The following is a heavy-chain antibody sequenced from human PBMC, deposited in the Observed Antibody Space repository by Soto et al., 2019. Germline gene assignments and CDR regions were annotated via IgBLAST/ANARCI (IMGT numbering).Heavy chain of an antibody. CDR1: GFTFSSYV. V-gene: IGHV3-30*18. CDR3: AKDQDRHVYYGMDV. CDR2: ISYDGSNK. J-gene: IGHJ6*02. Sequence: QVQLVESGGGVVQPGRSLRLSCAASGFTFSSYVMHWVRQAPGKGLEWVAVISYDGSNKYYADSVKGRFTISRDNSKNTLYLQMHSLRAEDTAVYYYAKDQDRHVYYGMDVWGQGTTVTVSS.